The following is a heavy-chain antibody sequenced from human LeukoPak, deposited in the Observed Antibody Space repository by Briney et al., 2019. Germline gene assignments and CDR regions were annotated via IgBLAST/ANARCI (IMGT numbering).Heavy chain of an antibody. J-gene: IGHJ4*02. D-gene: IGHD3-22*01. CDR2: INPSGGST. CDR1: GYTFTIYY. CDR3: ARDKRDSSGYYYYFDY. V-gene: IGHV1-46*01. Sequence: GASVTVSFKASGYTFTIYYMHWVRHAPRQGLEWVGIINPSGGSTSYAQKFQGRVTMTRDTSTSTVYMELSSLRSEDTAVYYCARDKRDSSGYYYYFDYWGQGTLVTVSS.